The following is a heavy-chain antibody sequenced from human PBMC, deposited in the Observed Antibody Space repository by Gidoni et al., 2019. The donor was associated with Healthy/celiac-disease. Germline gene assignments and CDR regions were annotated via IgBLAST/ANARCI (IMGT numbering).Heavy chain of an antibody. J-gene: IGHJ4*02. V-gene: IGHV4-34*01. D-gene: IGHD4-17*01. CDR2: INHSGST. CDR3: ARGMNDYGDYEHFDY. Sequence: QVQLQQWGAGLLKPSETLSLTCAVYGGSFSGYYWSWIRQPPGKGLEWIGEINHSGSTNYNPSLKSRVTISVDTSKNQFSLKLSSVTAADTAVYYCARGMNDYGDYEHFDYWGQGTLVTVSS. CDR1: GGSFSGYY.